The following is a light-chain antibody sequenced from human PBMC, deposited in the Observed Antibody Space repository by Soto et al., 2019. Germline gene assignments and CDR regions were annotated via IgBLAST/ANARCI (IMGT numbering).Light chain of an antibody. J-gene: IGKJ3*01. CDR2: GTS. V-gene: IGKV3-20*01. Sequence: EIVLTQSPGTLSLSPGERATLSCRASQSVRNNYLAWYQQQPGQAPRLLIYGTSTRDTGIPDSVSGSGSGTEFTLTISRLEPEDFAVYYCQQYGSSYTFGPGTKVEIK. CDR1: QSVRNNY. CDR3: QQYGSSYT.